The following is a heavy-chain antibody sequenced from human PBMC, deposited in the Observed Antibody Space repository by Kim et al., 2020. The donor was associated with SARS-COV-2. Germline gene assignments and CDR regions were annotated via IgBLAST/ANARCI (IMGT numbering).Heavy chain of an antibody. D-gene: IGHD6-19*01. CDR1: GGSISSSNW. Sequence: SETLSLTCAVSGGSISSSNWWSWVRQPPGKGLDWIGEIYHSGSTNYNPSLKSRVTISVDKSKNQFSLKLSSVTAADTAVYYCARAYSSGWYGHYYYGMDVWGQGTTVTVSS. CDR2: IYHSGST. CDR3: ARAYSSGWYGHYYYGMDV. J-gene: IGHJ6*02. V-gene: IGHV4-4*02.